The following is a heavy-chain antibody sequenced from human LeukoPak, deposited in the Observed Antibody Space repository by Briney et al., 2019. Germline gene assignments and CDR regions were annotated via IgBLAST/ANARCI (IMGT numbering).Heavy chain of an antibody. Sequence: ASVKISCKVSGYTFTDYYMHWVQQAPGKGLEWMGPVDPEDGETIYAEKFQGRVTITADTSTDTAYMELSSLRSEDTAVYYCATPLGYCSSTSCYRSAFDIWGQGTMVTVSS. D-gene: IGHD2-2*01. CDR3: ATPLGYCSSTSCYRSAFDI. V-gene: IGHV1-69-2*01. CDR2: VDPEDGET. CDR1: GYTFTDYY. J-gene: IGHJ3*02.